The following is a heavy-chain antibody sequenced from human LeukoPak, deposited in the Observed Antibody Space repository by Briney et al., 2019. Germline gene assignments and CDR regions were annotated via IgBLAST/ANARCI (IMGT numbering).Heavy chain of an antibody. V-gene: IGHV3-30-3*01. CDR3: ARGAGYTSSSYYYYMDV. J-gene: IGHJ6*03. Sequence: GGSLRLSCTASGFTFSSSAIHWVRQAPGKGLEWVAVISYDGSNKYYADSVKGRFTISRDNSQSTLYLQMNSLRAEDTAVYSCARGAGYTSSSYYYYMDVWGKGTTVTVSS. D-gene: IGHD6-6*01. CDR1: GFTFSSSA. CDR2: ISYDGSNK.